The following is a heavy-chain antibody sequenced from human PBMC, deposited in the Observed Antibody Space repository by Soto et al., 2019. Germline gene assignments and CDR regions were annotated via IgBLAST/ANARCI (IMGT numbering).Heavy chain of an antibody. Sequence: GGSLRLFCTVSGLTFDQYAMSWVRQAPGKGLQWVSTIPGSGYTTYYADSVKGRFTISRDNAKNSLYLQMNSLRAEDTALYYCAKKGGSYYDSSGSTAPYYFDYWGQCTLVT. J-gene: IGHJ4*02. CDR1: GLTFDQYA. V-gene: IGHV3-20*04. D-gene: IGHD3-22*01. CDR2: IPGSGYTT. CDR3: AKKGGSYYDSSGSTAPYYFDY.